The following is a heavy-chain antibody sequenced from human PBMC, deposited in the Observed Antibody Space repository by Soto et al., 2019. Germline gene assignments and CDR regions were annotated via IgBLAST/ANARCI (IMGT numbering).Heavy chain of an antibody. Sequence: QVQLVQSGAEVKKPGSSVKVSCKASGGTFSSYAISWVRQAPGQGLEWMGGIIPIFGTANYRQKFQGSVTITSDESTSTAYMELSSLRSEDTAVYYCARGTLYYYGSGSYHYFDYWGQGTLVTVSS. V-gene: IGHV1-69*01. CDR2: IIPIFGTA. CDR3: ARGTLYYYGSGSYHYFDY. J-gene: IGHJ4*02. CDR1: GGTFSSYA. D-gene: IGHD3-10*01.